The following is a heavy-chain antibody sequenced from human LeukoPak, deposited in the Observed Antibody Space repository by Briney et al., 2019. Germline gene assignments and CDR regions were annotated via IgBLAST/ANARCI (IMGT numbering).Heavy chain of an antibody. CDR3: ASLEQPN. Sequence: SETLSLTCTVSGGSISSGGYSWSWIRQHPGKGLEWIGHIYYSGSTYYNPSLKSRVTISLDTSKNQFSLKLSSVTAADTAVYYCASLEQPNWGQGTLVTVSS. CDR2: IYYSGST. D-gene: IGHD6-13*01. J-gene: IGHJ4*02. V-gene: IGHV4-31*03. CDR1: GGSISSGGYS.